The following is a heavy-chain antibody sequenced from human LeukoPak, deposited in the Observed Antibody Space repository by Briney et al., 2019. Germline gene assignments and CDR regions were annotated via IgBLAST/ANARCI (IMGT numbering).Heavy chain of an antibody. J-gene: IGHJ5*02. CDR2: INPNSGGT. D-gene: IGHD2-2*01. CDR1: GYTFTGYY. CDR3: ARDLCSSTSCYWFDP. V-gene: IGHV1-2*02. Sequence: ASVKVSCKASGYTFTGYYMHWVRQAPGQGLEWMGWINPNSGGTNYAQKFQGRVTMTRDMSISTAYMELSRLRSDDTAVYYCARDLCSSTSCYWFDPWGQGTLVTVSS.